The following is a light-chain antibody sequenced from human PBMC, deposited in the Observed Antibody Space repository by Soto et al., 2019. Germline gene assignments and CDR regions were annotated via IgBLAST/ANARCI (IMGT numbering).Light chain of an antibody. CDR3: CSYAGSYTGV. V-gene: IGLV2-11*01. CDR2: DVN. J-gene: IGLJ1*01. Sequence: QSALTQPRSVSGSPGQSVTISCTGASSDVGGYNYVSWYQQHPGKAPKLMIYDVNKRPSGVPDGCSGSKSANTASLTISGRHADDEADYYCCSYAGSYTGVFGSGTKLTVL. CDR1: SSDVGGYNY.